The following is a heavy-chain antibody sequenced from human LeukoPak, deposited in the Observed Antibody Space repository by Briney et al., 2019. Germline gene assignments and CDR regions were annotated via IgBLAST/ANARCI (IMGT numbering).Heavy chain of an antibody. Sequence: PGGSLRLSCAASGFTFSSYSMNWVRQAPGKGLEWVSSISSSSSYIYYADSVKGRFTLSRDNAKNSLYLQMNSLRAEDTAVYYCARDWHYYYYYGMDVWGQGTTVTVSS. V-gene: IGHV3-21*01. CDR2: ISSSSSYI. CDR3: ARDWHYYYYYGMDV. CDR1: GFTFSSYS. J-gene: IGHJ6*02.